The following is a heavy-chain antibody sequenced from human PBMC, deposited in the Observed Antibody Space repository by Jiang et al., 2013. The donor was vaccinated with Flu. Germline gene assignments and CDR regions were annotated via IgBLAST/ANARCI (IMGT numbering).Heavy chain of an antibody. V-gene: IGHV1-24*01. CDR3: ATDLRGGMLWHFDL. Sequence: GAEVKKPGASVKVSCKVSGYTLTELSMHWVRQAPGKGLEWMGGFDPEDGETIYAQKFQGRVTMTEDTSTDTAYMELSSLRSEDTAVYYCATDLRGGMLWHFDLWGRGTLVTVSS. J-gene: IGHJ2*01. CDR2: FDPEDGET. CDR1: GYTLTELS. D-gene: IGHD2-8*01.